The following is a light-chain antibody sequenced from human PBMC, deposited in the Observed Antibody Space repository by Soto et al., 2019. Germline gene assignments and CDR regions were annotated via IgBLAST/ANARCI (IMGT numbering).Light chain of an antibody. CDR1: SSDVGAYNY. Sequence: QSALTQPASVSGSPGQSITISCTGTSSDVGAYNYVSWYQHHPGKAPKLMIYEVNNRPSGVSNRFSGSKSGNTASLTISGLQAEDEADYYCSSYTSNNTVIFGGGTKFTVL. CDR3: SSYTSNNTVI. J-gene: IGLJ2*01. V-gene: IGLV2-14*01. CDR2: EVN.